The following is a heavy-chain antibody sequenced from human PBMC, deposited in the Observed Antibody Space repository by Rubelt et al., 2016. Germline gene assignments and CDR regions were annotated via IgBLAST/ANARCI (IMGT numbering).Heavy chain of an antibody. J-gene: IGHJ2*01. CDR1: GGSISSYY. CDR2: IYYSGST. V-gene: IGHV4-59*08. Sequence: QVQLQESGPGLVKPSETLSLTCTVSGGSISSYYWSWIRQPPGKGLEWIGYIYYSGSTNYNPSLKSRVTIPVDTSKNQFALKLSSVTAADTAVYHCAKHSYWYFDLWGRGTLVTVSS. CDR3: AKHSYWYFDL.